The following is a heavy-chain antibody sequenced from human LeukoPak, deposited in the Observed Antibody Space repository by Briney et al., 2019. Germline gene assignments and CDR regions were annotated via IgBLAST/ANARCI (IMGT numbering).Heavy chain of an antibody. CDR1: GGSISSSSYY. Sequence: PSETLSLTCTVSGGSISSSSYYWGWIRQPPGKGLEWIGSIYYSGSTYYNPSLKSRVTISVDTSKNQFSLKLSSVTAADTAVYYCARERDPGYYDILTGYYHRARPFDYWGQGTLVTVSS. CDR2: IYYSGST. D-gene: IGHD3-9*01. V-gene: IGHV4-39*07. J-gene: IGHJ4*02. CDR3: ARERDPGYYDILTGYYHRARPFDY.